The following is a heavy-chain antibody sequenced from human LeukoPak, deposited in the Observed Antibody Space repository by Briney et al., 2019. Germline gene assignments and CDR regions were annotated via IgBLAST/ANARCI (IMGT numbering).Heavy chain of an antibody. CDR3: ASQDIVVVPAAIRGYYFDY. D-gene: IGHD2-2*02. Sequence: SVKVSCKASGGTFSSYAISWVRQAPGQGLEWMGGIIPIFGTANYAQKFQGRVTITTDESTSTAYMELSSLRSEDTAVYYCASQDIVVVPAAIRGYYFDYWGQGTLVTVSS. CDR1: GGTFSSYA. CDR2: IIPIFGTA. V-gene: IGHV1-69*05. J-gene: IGHJ4*02.